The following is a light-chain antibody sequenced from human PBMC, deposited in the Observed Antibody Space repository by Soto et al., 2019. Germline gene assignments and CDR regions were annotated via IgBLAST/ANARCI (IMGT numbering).Light chain of an antibody. J-gene: IGKJ5*01. CDR1: QSVSSY. Sequence: EIVLTQSPATLSLSPGERATLSCGASQSVSSYLAWYQQKPGQAPRLLINGASTRATGVPASFSGWGSGTEFTLTISSLKSEDFAVYYCQQYHNWPTITFGQGTRLEIK. CDR3: QQYHNWPTIT. V-gene: IGKV3-15*01. CDR2: GAS.